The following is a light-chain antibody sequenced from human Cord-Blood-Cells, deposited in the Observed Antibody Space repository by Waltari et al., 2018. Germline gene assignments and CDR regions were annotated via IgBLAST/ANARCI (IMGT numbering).Light chain of an antibody. CDR2: GAS. Sequence: EIVITKSPATLSVSPGERATLSCRASQSVSSNLAWYRQKPGQAPRLLIYGASTRATGIPARFSGSGSGTEFTLTISSLQSEDFAVYYCQQYNNWPPWTFGQGTKVEIK. CDR3: QQYNNWPPWT. V-gene: IGKV3-15*01. CDR1: QSVSSN. J-gene: IGKJ1*01.